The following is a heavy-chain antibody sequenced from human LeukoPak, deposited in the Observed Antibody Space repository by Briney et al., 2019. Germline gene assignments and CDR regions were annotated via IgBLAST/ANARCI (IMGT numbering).Heavy chain of an antibody. J-gene: IGHJ4*02. D-gene: IGHD5/OR15-5a*01. CDR3: ARDGKRDSVY. CDR1: GFTFSNYW. V-gene: IGHV3-21*01. Sequence: GGSLRLSCAASGFTFSNYWMNWVRQAAGKGLEWVSSISSSSSYIYYADSVKGRFTISRDNAKNSLYLQMNSLRAEDTAVYYCARDGKRDSVYWGQGTLVTVSS. CDR2: ISSSSSYI.